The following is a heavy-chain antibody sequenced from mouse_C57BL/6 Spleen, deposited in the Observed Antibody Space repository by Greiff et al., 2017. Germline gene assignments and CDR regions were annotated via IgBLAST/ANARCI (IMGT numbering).Heavy chain of an antibody. Sequence: EVKLVESGGDLVKPGGSLKLSCAASGFTFSSYGMSWVRQTPDKRLEWVATISSGGSYTYYPDSVKGRFTISRDNAKNTLYLQMSSLKSEDTAMYYCARQAIYDGYYVRFAYWGQGTLVTVSA. CDR1: GFTFSSYG. D-gene: IGHD2-3*01. CDR3: ARQAIYDGYYVRFAY. V-gene: IGHV5-6*01. CDR2: ISSGGSYT. J-gene: IGHJ3*01.